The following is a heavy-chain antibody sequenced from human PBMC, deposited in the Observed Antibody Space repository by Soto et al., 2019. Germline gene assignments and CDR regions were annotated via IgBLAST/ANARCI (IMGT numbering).Heavy chain of an antibody. Sequence: EVQLLESGGDLVQPGGSLRLSCAASGITFSTSAMSWVRQAPGKGLEWVSTIDGRGGSPYYADSVKGRFSISRDNSKNTVFLQMNSLRVEDTAIYYYASHDWRNWFDPWGQGTLVTVSS. CDR2: IDGRGGSP. D-gene: IGHD3-9*01. V-gene: IGHV3-23*01. J-gene: IGHJ5*02. CDR3: ASHDWRNWFDP. CDR1: GITFSTSA.